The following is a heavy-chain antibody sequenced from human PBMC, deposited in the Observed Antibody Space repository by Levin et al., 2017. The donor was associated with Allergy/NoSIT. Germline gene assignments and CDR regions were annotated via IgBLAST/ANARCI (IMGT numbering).Heavy chain of an antibody. J-gene: IGHJ3*02. D-gene: IGHD4-23*01. Sequence: AASVKVSCKGSGYSFTSYWIGWVRQMPGKGLEWMGIIYPGDSDTRYSPSFQGQVTISADKSISTAYLQWSSLKASDTAMYYCARRLPSYGGAFDIWGQGTMVTVSS. CDR1: GYSFTSYW. CDR3: ARRLPSYGGAFDI. V-gene: IGHV5-51*01. CDR2: IYPGDSDT.